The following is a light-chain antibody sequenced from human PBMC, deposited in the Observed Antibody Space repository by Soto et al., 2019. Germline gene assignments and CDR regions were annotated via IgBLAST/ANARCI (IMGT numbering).Light chain of an antibody. CDR3: QKYYSTPQT. CDR1: QSVLYSSNNKNY. J-gene: IGKJ1*01. Sequence: DIVMTQSPDSLAVSLGERATINCKSSQSVLYSSNNKNYLAWYHQKPGQPPRLLIYWASTRESGVPDRFSGSGSGTGFTPTISSLQAEDVAIYYCQKYYSTPQTFGQGTKVEIK. CDR2: WAS. V-gene: IGKV4-1*01.